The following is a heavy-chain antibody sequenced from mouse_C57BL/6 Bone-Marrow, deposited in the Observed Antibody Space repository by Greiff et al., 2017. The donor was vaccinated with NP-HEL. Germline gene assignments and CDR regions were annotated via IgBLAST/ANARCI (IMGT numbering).Heavy chain of an antibody. J-gene: IGHJ2*01. CDR1: GYTFTSYW. D-gene: IGHD1-1*01. Sequence: QVQLQQPGAELVKPGASVKLSCKASGYTFTSYWMQWVKQRPGQGLEWIGEIDPSDGYTNYNQKFKGKATLTVDTSSSTAYMQLSSLTSEDSAVYYCARYSSSPLYFDYWGQGTTLTVSS. V-gene: IGHV1-50*01. CDR2: IDPSDGYT. CDR3: ARYSSSPLYFDY.